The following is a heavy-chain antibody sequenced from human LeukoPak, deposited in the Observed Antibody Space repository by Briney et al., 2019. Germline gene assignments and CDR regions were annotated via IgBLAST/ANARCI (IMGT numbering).Heavy chain of an antibody. D-gene: IGHD5-18*01. CDR2: VSGSGGST. CDR1: VVTLSGYA. J-gene: IGHJ4*02. V-gene: IGHV3-23*01. Sequence: PGGTLRLPCGACVVTLSGYALMGAPKSPGKGLEWVSAVSGSGGSTYYADSVKGRFTISRDNSKNTLYLQMNSLRAEDTGVYYCAKGEVDSYGYGIRPFFDYWGQGTLVTVSS. CDR3: AKGEVDSYGYGIRPFFDY.